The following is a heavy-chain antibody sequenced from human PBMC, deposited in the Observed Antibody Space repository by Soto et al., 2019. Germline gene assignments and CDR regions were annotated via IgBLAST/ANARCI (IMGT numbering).Heavy chain of an antibody. V-gene: IGHV3-23*01. J-gene: IGHJ4*02. CDR2: TSYSGEST. CDR3: ARQSLTTVTDYYFDY. Sequence: PGGSLRLSCIASGFTISTYAMGWVRQAPGKGLEWVAVTSYSGESTYYPDSVKGRFTISRDNSKNTLYLQMNSLRAEDTAVYYCARQSLTTVTDYYFDYWGQGT. D-gene: IGHD4-17*01. CDR1: GFTISTYA.